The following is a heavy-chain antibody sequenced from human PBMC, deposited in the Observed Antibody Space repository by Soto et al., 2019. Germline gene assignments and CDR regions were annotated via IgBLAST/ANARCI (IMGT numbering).Heavy chain of an antibody. CDR3: AKDASLDSFYFDF. Sequence: QVLLVESGGGVVQPGRSLRLSCAASGFTFSGYAMHWVRQAPGKGLEWVAVISYEGIDKHYADSVKGRFSSSRDESENTLYLQMTSLRAEDTAMYYCAKDASLDSFYFDFWGQGTLVTVSS. V-gene: IGHV3-30-3*01. D-gene: IGHD3-9*01. CDR1: GFTFSGYA. CDR2: ISYEGIDK. J-gene: IGHJ4*02.